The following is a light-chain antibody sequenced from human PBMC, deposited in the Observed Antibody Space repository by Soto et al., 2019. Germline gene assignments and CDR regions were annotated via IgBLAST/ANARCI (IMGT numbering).Light chain of an antibody. V-gene: IGKV3-11*01. CDR3: QKRSNWPPT. Sequence: ELVLTQSPATLSLSPGERASLSCRASQSVSSSLAWFQQKPGQAPRLLIYDASNRATGIPDRFSGSGSGTDFTLTISRLEPEDFAVYYCQKRSNWPPTCGQGTRLEIK. CDR2: DAS. J-gene: IGKJ5*01. CDR1: QSVSSS.